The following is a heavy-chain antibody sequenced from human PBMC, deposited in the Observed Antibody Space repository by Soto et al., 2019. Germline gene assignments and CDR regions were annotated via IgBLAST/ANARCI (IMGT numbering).Heavy chain of an antibody. CDR1: GFTFSDAW. CDR2: IKSKIDGGTT. CDR3: TTDSLFTGQLVRMDN. J-gene: IGHJ4*01. V-gene: IGHV3-15*07. Sequence: GGSLRLSCAASGFTFSDAWINWVRQAPGKGLEWVGRIKSKIDGGTTDFAAPVKGRFAISRDDSRDMVYMEMYSLKTDDTAVYYCTTDSLFTGQLVRMDNWGHGTLVTVPQ. D-gene: IGHD3-9*01.